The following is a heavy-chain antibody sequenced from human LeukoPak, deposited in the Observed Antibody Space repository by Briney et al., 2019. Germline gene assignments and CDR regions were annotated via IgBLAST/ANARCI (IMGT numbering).Heavy chain of an antibody. CDR3: AREHALRWSRFDY. Sequence: PGGSLRLSCAASGFPVSSNYMSWVRQAPGKGLEWVSVIYSGGSTYYADSVKGRFTISRDNSKNTLYLQMNSPRAEDTAVYYCAREHALRWSRFDYWGQGTLVTVSS. CDR2: IYSGGST. J-gene: IGHJ4*02. D-gene: IGHD4-23*01. CDR1: GFPVSSNY. V-gene: IGHV3-66*02.